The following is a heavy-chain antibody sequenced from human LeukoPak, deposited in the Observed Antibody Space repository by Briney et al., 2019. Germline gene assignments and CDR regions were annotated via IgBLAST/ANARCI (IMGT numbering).Heavy chain of an antibody. CDR3: AGASSMWELSF. Sequence: SVKVSCKASGGTFSRYAISWVRQAPGQGLEWMGGYIPMFGTANYAQNFQNRVTISADESTSTFSMEVSSLRPEDTAVYFCAGASSMWELSFWGQGTLVTVSS. J-gene: IGHJ4*02. D-gene: IGHD1-26*01. CDR2: YIPMFGTA. V-gene: IGHV1-69*01. CDR1: GGTFSRYA.